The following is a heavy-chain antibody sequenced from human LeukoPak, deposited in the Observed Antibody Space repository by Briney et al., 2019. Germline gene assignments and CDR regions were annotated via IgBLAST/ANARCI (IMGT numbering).Heavy chain of an antibody. D-gene: IGHD5-18*01. Sequence: ASVKVSCKASGGTFSSYAISWVRQAPGQGLEWMGWISAYNGNTNYAQKLQGRVTMTTDTSTSTAYMELRSLRSDDTAVYYCARRGYSYGTYYYYGMDVWGQGTTVTVSS. CDR3: ARRGYSYGTYYYYGMDV. CDR2: ISAYNGNT. V-gene: IGHV1-18*01. J-gene: IGHJ6*02. CDR1: GGTFSSYA.